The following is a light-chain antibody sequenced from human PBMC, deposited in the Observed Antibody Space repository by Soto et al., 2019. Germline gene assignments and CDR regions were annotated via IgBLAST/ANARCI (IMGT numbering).Light chain of an antibody. V-gene: IGLV2-14*03. Sequence: QSALTQPASVSGSPGQSITISCAGTSSDVGSYNYVSWYQQLPGKSPQLVIYDVTHRPSGVSDRFSGSRSGNTASLTISGLQAEDEADYYCTSFTSGSTPYVLGTGTKVTVL. CDR3: TSFTSGSTPYV. J-gene: IGLJ1*01. CDR2: DVT. CDR1: SSDVGSYNY.